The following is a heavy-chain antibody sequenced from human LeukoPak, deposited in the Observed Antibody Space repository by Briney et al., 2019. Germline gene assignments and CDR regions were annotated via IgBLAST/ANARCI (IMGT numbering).Heavy chain of an antibody. D-gene: IGHD6-19*01. Sequence: GGSLRLSCAASGFTFSSYAMSWVGQAPGKGLEWVSAISGSGGSTYYADSVKGRFTISRDNSKNTLYLQMNSLRAEDTAVYYCAREIRGIAVAANWFDPWGQGTLVTVSS. V-gene: IGHV3-23*01. J-gene: IGHJ5*02. CDR3: AREIRGIAVAANWFDP. CDR1: GFTFSSYA. CDR2: ISGSGGST.